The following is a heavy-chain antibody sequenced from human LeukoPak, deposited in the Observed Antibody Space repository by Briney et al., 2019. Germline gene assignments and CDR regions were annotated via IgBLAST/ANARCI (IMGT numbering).Heavy chain of an antibody. CDR3: ARGLRYCSSTSCPGGFDY. CDR1: GDSVSSNSAA. CDR2: TYYRSKWYN. D-gene: IGHD2-2*01. V-gene: IGHV6-1*01. Sequence: SQTLSLTCAISGDSVSSNSAAWNWIRQSPSRGLEWLGRTYYRSKWYNDYAVSVKSRITINPDTSKNQFSLQLNSVTPEDTAVYYCARGLRYCSSTSCPGGFDYWGQGTLVTVSS. J-gene: IGHJ4*02.